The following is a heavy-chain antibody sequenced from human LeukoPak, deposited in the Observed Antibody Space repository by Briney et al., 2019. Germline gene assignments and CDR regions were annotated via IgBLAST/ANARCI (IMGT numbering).Heavy chain of an antibody. Sequence: ASVKVSCKASGYTFTGYYMHWVRQAPGQGLEWMGWINPNSGGTNYAQKFQGRVTMTRDTSISTAYMELSRLRSDDTAVYYCAREVRQWLVPDDWLDPWGQGTLVTVSS. CDR2: INPNSGGT. D-gene: IGHD6-19*01. CDR3: AREVRQWLVPDDWLDP. CDR1: GYTFTGYY. V-gene: IGHV1-2*02. J-gene: IGHJ5*02.